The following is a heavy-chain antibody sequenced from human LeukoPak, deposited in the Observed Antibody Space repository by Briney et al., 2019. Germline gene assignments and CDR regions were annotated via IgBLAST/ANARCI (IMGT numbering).Heavy chain of an antibody. CDR3: ARGRGTMSAFDI. V-gene: IGHV4-39*07. Sequence: SETLSLTCTVSGGSISSSSYYWGWIRQPPGKGLEWIGSIYYSGSTYYNPSLKSRVTISVDTSKNQFSLKLSSVTAADTAVYYCARGRGTMSAFDIWGQGTMVTVSS. CDR1: GGSISSSSYY. D-gene: IGHD3-22*01. CDR2: IYYSGST. J-gene: IGHJ3*02.